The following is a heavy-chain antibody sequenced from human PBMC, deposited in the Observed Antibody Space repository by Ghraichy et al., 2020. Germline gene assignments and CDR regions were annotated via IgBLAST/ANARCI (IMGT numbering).Heavy chain of an antibody. CDR2: IYSGGST. CDR3: ARDGDYGELSS. J-gene: IGHJ4*02. D-gene: IGHD4-17*01. CDR1: GFTVSSNY. Sequence: GGSLRLSCAASGFTVSSNYMSWVRQAPGKGLEWVSVIYSGGSTYYADSVKGRFTISRDNSKNTLYLQMNSLRAEDTTVYYCARDGDYGELSSWGQGTLVTVSS. V-gene: IGHV3-53*01.